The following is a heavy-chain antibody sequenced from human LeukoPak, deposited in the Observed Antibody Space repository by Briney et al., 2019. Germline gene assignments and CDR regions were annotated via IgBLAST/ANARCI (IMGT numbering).Heavy chain of an antibody. Sequence: SETLSLTCTVSGGSISSSSYYWGWIRQPPGKGLEWIGSIYYSGSTYYNPSLKSRVTISVDTSKNQFSLKLSSVTAADTAVYYCARAARGVLNYWGQGTLVTVSS. V-gene: IGHV4-39*07. D-gene: IGHD3-16*01. CDR3: ARAARGVLNY. CDR1: GGSISSSSYY. J-gene: IGHJ4*02. CDR2: IYYSGST.